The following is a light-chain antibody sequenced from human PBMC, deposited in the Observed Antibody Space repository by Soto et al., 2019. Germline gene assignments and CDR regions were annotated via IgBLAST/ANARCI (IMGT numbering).Light chain of an antibody. CDR1: QSVLTW. V-gene: IGKV1-5*03. Sequence: DIQVTQSPATLSASVGDTVSITCRASQSVLTWLAWYQQKPGKAPNLLIYQASRLRDGVPSRFSGSGSGTDFTLTITSLQPDDFASYFCQHYFSYPYAFGQGTKLEI. CDR3: QHYFSYPYA. J-gene: IGKJ2*01. CDR2: QAS.